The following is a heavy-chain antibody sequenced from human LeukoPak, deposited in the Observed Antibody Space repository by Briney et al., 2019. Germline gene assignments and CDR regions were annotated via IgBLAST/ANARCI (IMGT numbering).Heavy chain of an antibody. V-gene: IGHV3-74*01. D-gene: IGHD3-10*01. Sequence: PGGSLRLSCAASGSTISGYWMHWVRQAPGKGLVWVSRISGDGSITAYADSVKGRFTISRDNAKNTLYLQMNSLRAEDTAVYYCARGRAGNYYNHNDYWGQGTLVTVSS. CDR2: ISGDGSIT. J-gene: IGHJ4*01. CDR1: GSTISGYW. CDR3: ARGRAGNYYNHNDY.